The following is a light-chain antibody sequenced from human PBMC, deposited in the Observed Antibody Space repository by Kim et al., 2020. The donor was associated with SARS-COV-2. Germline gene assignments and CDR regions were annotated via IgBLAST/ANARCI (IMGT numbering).Light chain of an antibody. CDR2: GKS. V-gene: IGLV3-19*01. Sequence: SSELTQDPAVSVALGQTVRITCQGDSLRNYYASWYQQKPGQATVVVIYGKSNRLSGIPDRFSGSNSGDTASLTITWAQAEDEADYDCNSRDSNTNHLVFGEGPQLTVL. J-gene: IGLJ2*01. CDR3: NSRDSNTNHLV. CDR1: SLRNYY.